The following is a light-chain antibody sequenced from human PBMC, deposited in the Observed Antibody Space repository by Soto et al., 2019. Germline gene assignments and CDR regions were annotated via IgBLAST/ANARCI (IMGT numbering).Light chain of an antibody. CDR1: QGISNY. V-gene: IGKV1-9*01. CDR2: DAT. Sequence: DIQLTQSPSFLSASVGDRVTITCRASQGISNYLAWYQQEPGKAPKLLIYDATTLQSGVPSRFSGSGSGTEFTLTISSLQPEDSATYYCQQLYSYPITFGQGTRLEIK. J-gene: IGKJ5*01. CDR3: QQLYSYPIT.